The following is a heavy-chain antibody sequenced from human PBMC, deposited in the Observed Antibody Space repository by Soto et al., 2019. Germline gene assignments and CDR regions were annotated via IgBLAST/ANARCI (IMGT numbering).Heavy chain of an antibody. CDR3: ARVRRGLVTIFGVVTNPYYYGMDV. J-gene: IGHJ6*02. CDR2: INHSGST. D-gene: IGHD3-3*01. V-gene: IGHV4-34*01. CDR1: GGSFSGYY. Sequence: SETLSLTCAVYGGSFSGYYWGWIRQPPGKGLEWIGEINHSGSTNYNPSLKSRVTISVDTSKNQFSLKLSSVTAADTAVYYCARVRRGLVTIFGVVTNPYYYGMDVWGQGTTVT.